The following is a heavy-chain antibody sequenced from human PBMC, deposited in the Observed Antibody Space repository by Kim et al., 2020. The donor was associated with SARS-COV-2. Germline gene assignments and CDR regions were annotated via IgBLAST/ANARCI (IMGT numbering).Heavy chain of an antibody. D-gene: IGHD5-12*01. V-gene: IGHV1-2*04. J-gene: IGHJ4*02. CDR3: ARRDIYDYDYFDY. Sequence: KYGPKLQVWVTMTRDTSISTAYMRLSRLRSDDTAVYYCARRDIYDYDYFDYWGQGTLVTVSS.